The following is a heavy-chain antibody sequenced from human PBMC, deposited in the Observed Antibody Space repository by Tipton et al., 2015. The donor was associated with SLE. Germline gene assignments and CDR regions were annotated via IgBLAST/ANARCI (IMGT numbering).Heavy chain of an antibody. D-gene: IGHD3-10*01. CDR3: ASVGDGGY. J-gene: IGHJ4*02. CDR2: ISSSSSYI. Sequence: SLRLSCAASGFTFSSYAMHWVRQAPGKGLEWVSSISSSSSYIYYADSVKGRFTISRDNAKNSLYLQMNSLRAEDTAVYYCASVGDGGYWGQGTLVTVSS. V-gene: IGHV3-21*01. CDR1: GFTFSSYA.